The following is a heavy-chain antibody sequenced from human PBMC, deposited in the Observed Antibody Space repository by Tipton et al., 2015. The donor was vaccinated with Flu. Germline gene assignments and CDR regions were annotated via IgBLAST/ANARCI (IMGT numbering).Heavy chain of an antibody. V-gene: IGHV4-4*08. CDR3: ANLPISGIPVPTLAV. CDR1: GASISSYS. D-gene: IGHD3-3*01. CDR2: IYNSGNT. Sequence: TLSLTCTVSGASISSYSWSWIRQSPGKGLEWIGCIYNSGNTNYNPSLTSRVAISVDTSKNHFSLRITSMTAADTAVYYCANLPISGIPVPTLAVLGQRTPVPVS. J-gene: IGHJ6*02.